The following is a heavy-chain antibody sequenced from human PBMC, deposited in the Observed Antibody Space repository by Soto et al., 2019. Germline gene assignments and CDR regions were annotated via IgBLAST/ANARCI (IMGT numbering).Heavy chain of an antibody. Sequence: QVQLVESGGGVVQPGRSLRLSCAASGFTFSSYGMHWVRQAPGKGLEWVAVIAYDGSTRYYADSVKGRFTISRDNSKNTLYRQMDSLRADDTAVYFCVKEVGSRDFDYWGQGTLVTVSS. CDR2: IAYDGSTR. CDR1: GFTFSSYG. D-gene: IGHD1-26*01. V-gene: IGHV3-30*18. CDR3: VKEVGSRDFDY. J-gene: IGHJ4*02.